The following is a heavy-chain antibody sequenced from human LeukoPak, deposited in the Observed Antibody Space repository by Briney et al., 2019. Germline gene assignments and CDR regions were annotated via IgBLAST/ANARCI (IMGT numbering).Heavy chain of an antibody. Sequence: KTSETLSLTCAVYGGSSSGYYWSWIRQPPGKGLEWIGYIYYSGTTNYNPSLKSRVTISVDTSKNQFSLKLSSVTAADTAVYYCARGVYIAAAQYAYWGQGTLVTVSS. CDR3: ARGVYIAAAQYAY. CDR1: GGSSSGYY. CDR2: IYYSGTT. V-gene: IGHV4-59*01. J-gene: IGHJ4*02. D-gene: IGHD6-13*01.